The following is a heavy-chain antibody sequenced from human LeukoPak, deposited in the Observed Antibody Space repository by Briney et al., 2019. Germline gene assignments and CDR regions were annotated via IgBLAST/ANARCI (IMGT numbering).Heavy chain of an antibody. Sequence: SETLSLTCTVSGGSISSGDYYWSWIRQPPGKGLEWIGYIYYSGSTYYNPSLKSRVTISVDTSKNQFSLKLSSVTAADTAVYYCARLGGVARAYYYYYYMDVWGKGTTVTVSS. V-gene: IGHV4-30-4*08. D-gene: IGHD3-3*01. CDR1: GGSISSGDYY. J-gene: IGHJ6*03. CDR3: ARLGGVARAYYYYYYMDV. CDR2: IYYSGST.